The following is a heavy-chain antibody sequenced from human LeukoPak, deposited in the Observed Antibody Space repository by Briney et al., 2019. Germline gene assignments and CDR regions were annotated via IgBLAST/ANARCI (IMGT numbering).Heavy chain of an antibody. D-gene: IGHD3-3*01. J-gene: IGHJ6*03. CDR3: AKEHDFWSGYMDV. CDR2: IRYDGSDK. CDR1: GFTFSNYG. Sequence: GGSLRLSCAASGFTFSNYGMHWVRQAPGKGLEWVAFIRYDGSDKYYADSVKGRFTISRDNSKNTLYLQMNSLRTEDTAVYYCAKEHDFWSGYMDVWGKGTTVTVSS. V-gene: IGHV3-30*02.